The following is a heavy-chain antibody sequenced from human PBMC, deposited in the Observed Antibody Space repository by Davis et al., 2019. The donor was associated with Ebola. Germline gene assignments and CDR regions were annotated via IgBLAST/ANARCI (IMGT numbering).Heavy chain of an antibody. D-gene: IGHD3-10*01. V-gene: IGHV1-18*04. CDR1: GYTFTSYG. Sequence: ASVKVSCKASGYTFTSYGISWVRQAPGQGLEWMGWISAYNGNTNYAQKLQGRVTMTTDTSTSTAYMELRSLRSDDTAVYYCARDTGTCSWSMVPLDAFDIWGQGTMVTVSS. CDR2: ISAYNGNT. CDR3: ARDTGTCSWSMVPLDAFDI. J-gene: IGHJ3*02.